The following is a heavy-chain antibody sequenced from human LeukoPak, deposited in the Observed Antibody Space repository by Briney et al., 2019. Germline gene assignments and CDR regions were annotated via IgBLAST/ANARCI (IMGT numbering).Heavy chain of an antibody. CDR2: ISSSSSYI. Sequence: WVSSISSSSSYIYYADSVKGRFTISRDNAKNSLYLQMNSLRAEDTAVYYCARANTYFDYWGQGTLVTVSS. CDR3: ARANTYFDY. J-gene: IGHJ4*02. V-gene: IGHV3-21*01.